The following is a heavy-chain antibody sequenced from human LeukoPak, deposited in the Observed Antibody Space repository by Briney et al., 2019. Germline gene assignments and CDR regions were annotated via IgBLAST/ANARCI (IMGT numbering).Heavy chain of an antibody. CDR2: VNPNDGGT. CDR1: VYTLTNNH. Sequence: ASVTVSFMASVYTLTNNHIYWVRQAPGQGLEWMGMVNPNDGGTGYAQKFQDRVTMTSDTSTSTVYMELSSLTSEDTALYYCARVAWQSCDIWGEGTMLSVSS. D-gene: IGHD5-12*01. V-gene: IGHV1-46*01. CDR3: ARVAWQSCDI. J-gene: IGHJ3*02.